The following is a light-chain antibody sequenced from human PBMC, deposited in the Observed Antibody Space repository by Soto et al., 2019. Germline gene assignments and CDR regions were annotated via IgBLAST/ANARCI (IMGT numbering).Light chain of an antibody. CDR1: SSDVGGYNY. CDR3: SSYTSSSTYV. V-gene: IGLV2-14*01. Sequence: QSVLTQPVSVSGSPGQSITISCTGTSSDVGGYNYVSWYQPYPGKAPKLIIFEVSIRASGASNRFSGSKSGNTASLTISGLQAEDEADYYCSSYTSSSTYVFGTGTKVTVL. J-gene: IGLJ1*01. CDR2: EVS.